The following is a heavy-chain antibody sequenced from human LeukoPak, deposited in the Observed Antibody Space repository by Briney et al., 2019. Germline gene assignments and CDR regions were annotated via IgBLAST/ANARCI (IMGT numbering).Heavy chain of an antibody. J-gene: IGHJ6*03. CDR1: GFTFSNYW. D-gene: IGHD2-15*01. CDR3: AKNGDRGAYCSGGTCYPYYYYYMDV. Sequence: PGGSLRLSCAASGFTFSNYWMSWVRQSPGKGLEWVTNINQDRSEKYYVDSVKGRFTISRDNAKNSLYLQMNSLRAEDTAIYYCAKNGDRGAYCSGGTCYPYYYYYMDVWGKGTTVTISS. CDR2: INQDRSEK. V-gene: IGHV3-7*03.